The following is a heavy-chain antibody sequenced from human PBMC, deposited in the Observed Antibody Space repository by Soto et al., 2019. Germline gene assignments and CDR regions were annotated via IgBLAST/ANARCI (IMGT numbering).Heavy chain of an antibody. Sequence: QVQLVQSGAEVKKPGASVKVSCKASGYTFTSYAMHWVRQAPGQRLEWMGWINAGNGNTKYSQKFQGRVTITRDTSASTAYIELSSLRSEDTAVYYCARAGDYYGSGSYLSDIWGQGTMVTVSS. CDR1: GYTFTSYA. CDR2: INAGNGNT. D-gene: IGHD3-10*01. V-gene: IGHV1-3*01. CDR3: ARAGDYYGSGSYLSDI. J-gene: IGHJ3*02.